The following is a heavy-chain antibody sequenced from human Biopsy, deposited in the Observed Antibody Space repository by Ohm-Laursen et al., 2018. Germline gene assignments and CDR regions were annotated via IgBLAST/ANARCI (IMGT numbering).Heavy chain of an antibody. CDR2: VYYSGST. CDR1: GGSISSRNHY. J-gene: IGHJ4*02. D-gene: IGHD3-3*01. CDR3: SRHSLDDFWSGAHYYFDY. Sequence: SETLSLTCSVPGGSISSRNHYWGWLRQPPGKGLEWIGHVYYSGSTFHNSSLESRVTVSVDTSKNQFHLRLTSMSASDTAVYYCSRHSLDDFWSGAHYYFDYWGLGTLVTVSS. V-gene: IGHV4-39*01.